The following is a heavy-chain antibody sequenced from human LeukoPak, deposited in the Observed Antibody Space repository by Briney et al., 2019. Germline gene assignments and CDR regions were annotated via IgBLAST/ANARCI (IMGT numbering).Heavy chain of an antibody. Sequence: PGGSLRLSCAASGFTFSSYAMSWVRQAPGKGLEWVSAISGSGGSTYYADSVKGRFTISRDNSKNTLYLQMNSLRAEDTAVYYCAKDASYYCDSLDAFDIWGQGTMVTVSS. CDR3: AKDASYYCDSLDAFDI. CDR2: ISGSGGST. V-gene: IGHV3-23*01. J-gene: IGHJ3*02. D-gene: IGHD3-22*01. CDR1: GFTFSSYA.